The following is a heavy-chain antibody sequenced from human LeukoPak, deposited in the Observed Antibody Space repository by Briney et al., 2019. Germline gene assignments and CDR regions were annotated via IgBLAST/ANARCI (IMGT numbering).Heavy chain of an antibody. CDR3: ARIIGYSNQFDY. CDR1: GFTFKINW. J-gene: IGHJ4*02. D-gene: IGHD5-18*01. Sequence: GGSLRLSCAASGFTFKINWMHWVRQAPGKGLMWVSRINTDGTRTTYADSVRGRFTISRDNAKGTLYLQMSSLKAEDTAVYYCARIIGYSNQFDYWGQGTLVTVSS. V-gene: IGHV3-74*01. CDR2: INTDGTRT.